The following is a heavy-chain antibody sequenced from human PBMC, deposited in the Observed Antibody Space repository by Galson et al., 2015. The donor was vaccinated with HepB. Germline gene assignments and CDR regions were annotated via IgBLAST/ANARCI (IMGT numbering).Heavy chain of an antibody. Sequence: SLRLSCAVSGFTFRTYSMSWVRQAPGKGLEWLSCISSGSSTIYYADSVKGRLTISRDNGKNSLYLQMSGLSDEDTAMYYCARINWGSGRACDIWGQGTMVIVSS. CDR2: ISSGSSTI. J-gene: IGHJ3*02. D-gene: IGHD7-27*01. CDR3: ARINWGSGRACDI. CDR1: GFTFRTYS. V-gene: IGHV3-48*02.